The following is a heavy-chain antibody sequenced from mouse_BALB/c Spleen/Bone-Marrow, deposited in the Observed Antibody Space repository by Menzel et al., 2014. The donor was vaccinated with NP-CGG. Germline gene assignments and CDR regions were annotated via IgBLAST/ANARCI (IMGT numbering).Heavy chain of an antibody. CDR3: ARDDYAY. CDR1: GFTFTSYY. D-gene: IGHD2-4*01. Sequence: QVQLQQSGPELVKPGASVGISCKAPGFTFTSYYIHWVKQRPGQGLEWIGWIYPGDFNTKYNEKFKGKATLTADKSSSTAYMQLSSLTSEDSAVYFCARDDYAYWGQGTLVTVSA. CDR2: IYPGDFNT. V-gene: IGHV1S56*01. J-gene: IGHJ3*01.